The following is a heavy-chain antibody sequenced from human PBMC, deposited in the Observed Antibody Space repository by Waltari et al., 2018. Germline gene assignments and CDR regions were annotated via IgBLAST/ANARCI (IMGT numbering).Heavy chain of an antibody. CDR3: ASQRRADGYCSGGSCYSDAFDI. CDR2: FDPEDGET. CDR1: GYTLTELS. D-gene: IGHD2-15*01. J-gene: IGHJ3*02. V-gene: IGHV1-24*01. Sequence: QVQLVQSGAEVKKPGASVKVSCKVSGYTLTELSMHWVRQAPGKGLEWMGGFDPEDGETIYAQKFQGRVTMTEDTSTDTAYMELSSLRSEDTAVYYCASQRRADGYCSGGSCYSDAFDIWGQGTMVIVSS.